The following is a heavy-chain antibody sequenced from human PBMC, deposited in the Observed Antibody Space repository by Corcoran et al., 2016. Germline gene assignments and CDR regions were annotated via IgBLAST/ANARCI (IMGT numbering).Heavy chain of an antibody. V-gene: IGHV2-70*01. CDR1: GFSLSTSGMC. Sequence: QVTLRESGPALLKPTQTLTLTCTFSGFSLSTSGMCVSWIRQPPGKALEWLALIDWDDDKYYSTSLKTRLTISKDTSKNQVVLTMTNMDPVDTATYYCARILSSSGYYSPPDYWGQGTLVTVSS. CDR3: ARILSSSGYYSPPDY. J-gene: IGHJ4*02. D-gene: IGHD3-22*01. CDR2: IDWDDDK.